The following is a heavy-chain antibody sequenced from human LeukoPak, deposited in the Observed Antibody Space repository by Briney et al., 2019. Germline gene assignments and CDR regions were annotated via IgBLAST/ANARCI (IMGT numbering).Heavy chain of an antibody. CDR2: ISAYNGNT. CDR1: GYTFTSYG. V-gene: IGHV1-18*01. CDR3: ARTRRSSGPFDY. J-gene: IGHJ4*02. D-gene: IGHD6-19*01. Sequence: ASVKVSCKASGYTFTSYGISWVRQAPGQGLEWMGWISAYNGNTNYAQKLQGRVTMTAGTSTSTAYMELRSLRSDDTAVYYCARTRRSSGPFDYWGQGTLVTVSS.